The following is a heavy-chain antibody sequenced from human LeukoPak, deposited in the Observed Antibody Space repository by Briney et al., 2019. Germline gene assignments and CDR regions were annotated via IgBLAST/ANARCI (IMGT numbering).Heavy chain of an antibody. CDR2: IYHSGST. CDR1: GYSISSGYY. CDR3: ARRSGSYGDFDY. V-gene: IGHV4-38-2*02. J-gene: IGHJ4*02. Sequence: PSETLSLTCTVSGYSISSGYYWGWNRQPPGKGLEWIGSIYHSGSTYYNPSLKSRVTISVDTSKNQFSLKLSSVTAADTAVYYCARRSGSYGDFDYWGQGTLVTVSS. D-gene: IGHD1-26*01.